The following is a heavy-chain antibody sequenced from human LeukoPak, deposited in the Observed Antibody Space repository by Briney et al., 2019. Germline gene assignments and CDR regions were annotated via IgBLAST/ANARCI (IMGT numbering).Heavy chain of an antibody. D-gene: IGHD3-22*01. V-gene: IGHV1-2*06. CDR1: GYTFTGYY. J-gene: IGHJ4*02. CDR2: INPNSGGT. Sequence: ASVKVSCKASGYTFTGYYMHWVRQAPGQGLEWMGRINPNSGGTNYAQKFQGRVTMTRDTSISTAYMELSRLRSDDTAVYYCARTYHYDSSGYPPFDYWGQGTLVTVSS. CDR3: ARTYHYDSSGYPPFDY.